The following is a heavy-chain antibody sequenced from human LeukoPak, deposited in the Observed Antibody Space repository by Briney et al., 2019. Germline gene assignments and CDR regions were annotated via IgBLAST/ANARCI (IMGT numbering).Heavy chain of an antibody. Sequence: GGSLRLSCTGSGFTFRDYFMTWIRQAPGKGLECISFITSSGATTYYADSVKGRFTISRDNAKNSLYLQVDSLRAEDTAVYYCARGDEGDTTVLRGGYFDYWGQGTLVTVSS. CDR1: GFTFRDYF. CDR3: ARGDEGDTTVLRGGYFDY. V-gene: IGHV3-11*04. CDR2: ITSSGATT. D-gene: IGHD4-17*01. J-gene: IGHJ4*02.